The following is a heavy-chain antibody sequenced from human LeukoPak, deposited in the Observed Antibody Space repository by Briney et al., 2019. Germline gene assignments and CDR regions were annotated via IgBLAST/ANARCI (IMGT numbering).Heavy chain of an antibody. V-gene: IGHV3-48*04. D-gene: IGHD2-2*02. CDR2: ISSSSSTI. CDR1: GFTFSSYS. Sequence: GGSLRLSCAASGFTFSSYSMNWVRQAPGKGLEWVSYISSSSSTIYYADSVKGRFTISRDNAENSLYLQMNSLRAEDTAVYYCARDDIVVVPAAIPGLYFDLWGRGTLVTVSS. J-gene: IGHJ2*01. CDR3: ARDDIVVVPAAIPGLYFDL.